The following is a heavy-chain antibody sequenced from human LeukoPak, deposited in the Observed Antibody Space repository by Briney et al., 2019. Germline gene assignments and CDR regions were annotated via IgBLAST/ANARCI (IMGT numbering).Heavy chain of an antibody. Sequence: GGSLRLSCAASGFTFSSYSMNWVRQAPGKGLEWVSSISSSSSYIYYADSVKGRFTISRDNAKNSLYLQMNSLRAEDTAVYYCARDPKVGYYGSSGYYLDYYYYMDVWGKGTTVTVSS. V-gene: IGHV3-21*01. CDR1: GFTFSSYS. CDR3: ARDPKVGYYGSSGYYLDYYYYMDV. J-gene: IGHJ6*03. D-gene: IGHD3-22*01. CDR2: ISSSSSYI.